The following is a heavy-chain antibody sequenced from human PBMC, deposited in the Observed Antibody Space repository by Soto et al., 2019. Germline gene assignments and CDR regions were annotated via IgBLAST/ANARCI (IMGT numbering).Heavy chain of an antibody. V-gene: IGHV4-59*01. CDR3: ARTWGSTTDY. J-gene: IGHJ4*02. CDR1: GGSLSSYY. CDR2: IYYSGST. Sequence: QVQLQESGPGLVKPSETLSLTCVVSGGSLSSYYWSWIRQPPGKGLEWIGYIYYSGSTNYNPSLKSRVTISVDTSKNQFSLKRSSVTAAAPAVYYCARTWGSTTDYWGRGTLVTVSS. D-gene: IGHD3-16*01.